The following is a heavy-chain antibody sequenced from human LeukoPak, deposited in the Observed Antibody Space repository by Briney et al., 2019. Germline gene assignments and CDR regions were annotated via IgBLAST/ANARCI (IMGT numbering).Heavy chain of an antibody. CDR1: GFRFSSYS. CDR3: AGLTKVGATLIDY. D-gene: IGHD1-26*01. CDR2: ISSSSSLI. V-gene: IGHV3-48*04. Sequence: GGSLRLSCAASGFRFSSYSMNWVRQAPGKGLEWVSFISSSSSLIKYADSVKGRFTISRDNAKNTLYLQMNSLRAEDTAVYFCAGLTKVGATLIDYWGQGALVTVSS. J-gene: IGHJ4*02.